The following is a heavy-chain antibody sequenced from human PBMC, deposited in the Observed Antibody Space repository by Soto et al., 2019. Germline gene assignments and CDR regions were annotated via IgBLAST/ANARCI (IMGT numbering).Heavy chain of an antibody. CDR2: IHYSGSI. CDR3: AREDDGGDRDYYGLDV. Sequence: SETLSLTCTVSGGSISYEYFHWTWIRQSPGKGLEWIGYIHYSGSIIYNPSFKSRVTISVDTSKNQFSLQLSSVTAADTVVYFCAREDDGGDRDYYGLDVWGQGTTVTVSS. V-gene: IGHV4-30-4*08. D-gene: IGHD2-21*02. J-gene: IGHJ6*02. CDR1: GGSISYEYFH.